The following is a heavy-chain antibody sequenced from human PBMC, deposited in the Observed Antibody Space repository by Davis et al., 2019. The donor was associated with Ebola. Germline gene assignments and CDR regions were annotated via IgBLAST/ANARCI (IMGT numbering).Heavy chain of an antibody. CDR1: GGSFSGYY. CDR3: ARGFFPPHRDIVVVPAAMSSFDY. D-gene: IGHD2-2*01. Sequence: SETLSLTCPVYGGSFSGYYWSWIRQPPGKGLEWIGEINHSGSTNYNPSLKRRVTISVDTSKNQFSLKLSSVTAADTAVYYCARGFFPPHRDIVVVPAAMSSFDYWGQGTLVTVSS. CDR2: INHSGST. V-gene: IGHV4-34*01. J-gene: IGHJ4*02.